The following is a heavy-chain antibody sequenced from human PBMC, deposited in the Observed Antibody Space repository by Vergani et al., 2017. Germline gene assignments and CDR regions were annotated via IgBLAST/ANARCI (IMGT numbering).Heavy chain of an antibody. D-gene: IGHD4-17*01. J-gene: IGHJ2*01. CDR1: GGSISSYY. V-gene: IGHV4-59*01. CDR3: AGEGNDGDSNWYFDL. Sequence: QVQLQESGPGLVKPSETLSLTCTVSGGSISSYYWSWIRQPPGKGLEWIGYIYYSGSTNYNPSLKSRVTISVDTSKNQFSLKLSSVTAADTAVYYCAGEGNDGDSNWYFDLWGRGTLVTVSS. CDR2: IYYSGST.